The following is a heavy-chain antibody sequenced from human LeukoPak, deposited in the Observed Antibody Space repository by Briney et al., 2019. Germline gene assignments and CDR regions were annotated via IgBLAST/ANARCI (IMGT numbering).Heavy chain of an antibody. CDR2: IYASGST. J-gene: IGHJ4*02. D-gene: IGHD2-2*01. CDR3: ARILGYCSSTTCYYYFDY. CDR1: GASISTYY. Sequence: PSETLSLTSTVSGASISTYYWSWIRQPAGKGLEWIGRIYASGSTNYNPSLKSRVTMSVDTSKNLFSLNLSSVTAADTAVYYCARILGYCSSTTCYYYFDYWGQGTLVTVSS. V-gene: IGHV4-4*07.